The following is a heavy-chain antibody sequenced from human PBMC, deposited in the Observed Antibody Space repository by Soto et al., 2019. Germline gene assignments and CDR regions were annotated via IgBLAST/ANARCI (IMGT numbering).Heavy chain of an antibody. D-gene: IGHD6-19*01. CDR2: VSGYNGNT. CDR3: ARDEGSHGFDS. V-gene: IGHV1-18*04. CDR1: GYTFTNYG. Sequence: GASVKVSCKASGYTFTNYGISWVRQAPGQGLEWMGWVSGYNGNTNYAQKLWGRVTMTTDTSTSTAYMELRTLTSDDTAVYYCARDEGSHGFDSWGQGTLVTVPQ. J-gene: IGHJ4*02.